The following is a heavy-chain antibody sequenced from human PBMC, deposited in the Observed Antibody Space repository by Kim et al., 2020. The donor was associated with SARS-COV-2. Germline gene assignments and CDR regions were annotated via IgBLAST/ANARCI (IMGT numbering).Heavy chain of an antibody. CDR1: GFTFSSYS. V-gene: IGHV3-21*01. Sequence: GGSLRLSCAASGFTFSSYSMNWVRQAPGKGLEWVSSISSSSSYIYYADSVKGRFTISRDNAKNSLYLQMNSLRAEDTAVYYCARDGIDYDILTGYYKGRYYYYGMDVWGQGTTVTVS. CDR3: ARDGIDYDILTGYYKGRYYYYGMDV. D-gene: IGHD3-9*01. J-gene: IGHJ6*02. CDR2: ISSSSSYI.